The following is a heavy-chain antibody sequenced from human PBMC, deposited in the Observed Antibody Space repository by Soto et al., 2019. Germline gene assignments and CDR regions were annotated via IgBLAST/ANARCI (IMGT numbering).Heavy chain of an antibody. CDR2: ITGSGGST. D-gene: IGHD1-26*01. Sequence: PGGSLRLSCAASGFTFSAFAMNWVRQAPGKGLEWVSAITGSGGSTYYVDSVKGRYTISRDNSKNTLHLQTNSLRAEDSAVYYCAKLSGYDYYYYIDVWGKGTTVTVSS. J-gene: IGHJ6*03. CDR1: GFTFSAFA. V-gene: IGHV3-23*01. CDR3: AKLSGYDYYYYIDV.